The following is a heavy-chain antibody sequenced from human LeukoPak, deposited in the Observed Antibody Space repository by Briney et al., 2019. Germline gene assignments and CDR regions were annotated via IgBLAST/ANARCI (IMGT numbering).Heavy chain of an antibody. CDR3: ARWVTADRGKKDAFDI. D-gene: IGHD2-21*02. CDR1: GYSFSIYW. V-gene: IGHV5-51*01. Sequence: GEPLKISCKTSGYSFSIYWIGWVRQMPGKGLEWMGIIFPGDSDTRYSPSFQGQVTFSADKSITTAYLQWSSLKASDTAMYYCARWVTADRGKKDAFDIWGQGTMATVSS. CDR2: IFPGDSDT. J-gene: IGHJ3*02.